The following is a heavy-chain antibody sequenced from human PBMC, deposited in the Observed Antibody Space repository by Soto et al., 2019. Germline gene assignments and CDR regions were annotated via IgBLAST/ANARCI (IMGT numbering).Heavy chain of an antibody. CDR3: AKDGSDQGLEHPDY. Sequence: GESLRLSCTAAGFTFSTYMTWVRQAPGKGLGWVSAISGSGAGTYYADSVKGRFAISRDNSRNTLYLQMNSLRAEDTAVYYCAKDGSDQGLEHPDYWGQGTLVTVSS. CDR2: ISGSGAGT. CDR1: GFTFSTY. D-gene: IGHD6-19*01. V-gene: IGHV3-23*01. J-gene: IGHJ4*02.